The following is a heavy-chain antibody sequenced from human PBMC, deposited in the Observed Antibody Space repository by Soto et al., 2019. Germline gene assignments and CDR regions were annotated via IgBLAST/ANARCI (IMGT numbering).Heavy chain of an antibody. V-gene: IGHV3-23*01. CDR1: GFTFSSYA. CDR3: AKDGDYYDSSGYYYMAPYFDY. J-gene: IGHJ4*02. CDR2: ISGSGGST. Sequence: SLRLSCAASGFTFSSYAMSWVRQAPGKGLEWVSAISGSGGSTYYADSVKGRFTISRDNSKNTLYLQMNSLRAEDTAVYYCAKDGDYYDSSGYYYMAPYFDYWGQGTLVTVSS. D-gene: IGHD3-22*01.